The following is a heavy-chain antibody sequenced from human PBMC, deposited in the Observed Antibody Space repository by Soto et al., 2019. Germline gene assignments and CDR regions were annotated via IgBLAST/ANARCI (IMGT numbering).Heavy chain of an antibody. J-gene: IGHJ4*02. D-gene: IGHD3-9*01. CDR2: INSDGSKM. Sequence: EVQLVESGGGLVQPGGSLRLSCAASGFSFSSYSMHWVRQAPREGLVWVSRINSDGSKMVYADSVKGRFTISRDNAKNTLYLEMSGVGAEDTAVYYCARDYYGLLTGYSFDHWGQGALVTVSS. CDR1: GFSFSSYS. V-gene: IGHV3-74*01. CDR3: ARDYYGLLTGYSFDH.